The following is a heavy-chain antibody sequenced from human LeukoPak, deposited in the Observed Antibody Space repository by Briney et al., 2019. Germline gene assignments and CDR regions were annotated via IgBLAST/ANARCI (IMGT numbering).Heavy chain of an antibody. CDR3: ASAVTTSANFDY. Sequence: GASVKVSCKASGYTFTSYGISWVRQAPGQGLEWMGGIIPIFGTANYAQKFQGRVTITADESTSTAYMELSSLRSEDTAVYYCASAVTTSANFDYWGQGTLVTVSS. D-gene: IGHD4-17*01. CDR2: IIPIFGTA. V-gene: IGHV1-69*13. CDR1: GYTFTSYG. J-gene: IGHJ4*02.